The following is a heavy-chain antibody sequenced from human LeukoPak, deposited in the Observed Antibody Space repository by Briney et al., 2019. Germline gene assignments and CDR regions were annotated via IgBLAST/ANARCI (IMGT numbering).Heavy chain of an antibody. J-gene: IGHJ5*01. Sequence: GGSLRLSCAASGFTFSSCSMNWARQAPGKGLEWVSAISSDSSYIYYADSVRGRFTISRDDSKSTLYLQMNSLRAEDTALYYCAKYTYSGSRHFDSWGQGTLVTVSS. CDR1: GFTFSSCS. D-gene: IGHD1-26*01. CDR2: ISSDSSYI. CDR3: AKYTYSGSRHFDS. V-gene: IGHV3-21*04.